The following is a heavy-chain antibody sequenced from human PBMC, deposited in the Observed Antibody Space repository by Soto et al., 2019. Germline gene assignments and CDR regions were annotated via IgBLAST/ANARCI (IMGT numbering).Heavy chain of an antibody. J-gene: IGHJ4*02. D-gene: IGHD4-17*01. CDR2: IKSKTDGGTT. CDR3: AKVPLRPYYFDY. Sequence: PGGSLRLSCAASGFTFSNAWINWVRQAPGKGLEWVGRIKSKTDGGTTDFAAPVKGRFAISRDDSKDMVYLQMNSLKTEDTGIYYCAKVPLRPYYFDYWGQGALVTVSS. V-gene: IGHV3-15*07. CDR1: GFTFSNAW.